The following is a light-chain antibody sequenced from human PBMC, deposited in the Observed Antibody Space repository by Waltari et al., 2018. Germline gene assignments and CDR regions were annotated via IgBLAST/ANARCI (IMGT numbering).Light chain of an antibody. Sequence: EIVMTRSPATLSVSPGERVTLSCRASQSVSSSLAWYQHRPGQAPRLLISGASTRATGVPTRFSGSGSGTEFTLTISSLQSEDFAVYYCQQYYDWPPITFGQGTRLEVK. V-gene: IGKV3-15*01. J-gene: IGKJ5*01. CDR3: QQYYDWPPIT. CDR2: GAS. CDR1: QSVSSS.